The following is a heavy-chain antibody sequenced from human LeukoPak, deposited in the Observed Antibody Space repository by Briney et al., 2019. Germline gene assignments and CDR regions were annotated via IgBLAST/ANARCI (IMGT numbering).Heavy chain of an antibody. CDR1: GYTLTELS. V-gene: IGHV1-24*01. CDR2: FDPEDGET. CDR3: ASLEYSSSPGDY. Sequence: ASVKVSCKVSGYTLTELSMHWVRQAPGKGLEWMGGFDPEDGETIYAQKFQGRVTMTEDTSTDTAYMELSSLRSEDTAVYYCASLEYSSSPGDYWGQGTLVTVSS. J-gene: IGHJ4*02. D-gene: IGHD6-6*01.